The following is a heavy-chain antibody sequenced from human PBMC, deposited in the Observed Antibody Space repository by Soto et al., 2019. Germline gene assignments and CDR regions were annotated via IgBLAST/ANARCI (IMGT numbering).Heavy chain of an antibody. J-gene: IGHJ6*02. CDR1: GFTCSSYS. CDR3: ARGIIVGATTYYYYYGMDV. V-gene: IGHV3-21*01. D-gene: IGHD1-26*01. Sequence: PGGSLRLSCAASGFTCSSYSMNWVRQAPGKGLEWVSSISSSSSYIYYADSVKGRFTISRDNAKNSLYLQMNSLRAEDTAVYYCARGIIVGATTYYYYYGMDVWGQGTTVTVSS. CDR2: ISSSSSYI.